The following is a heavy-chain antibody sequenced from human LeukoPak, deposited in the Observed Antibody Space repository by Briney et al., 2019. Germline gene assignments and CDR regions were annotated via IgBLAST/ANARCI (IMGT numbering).Heavy chain of an antibody. V-gene: IGHV3-53*01. Sequence: PGGSLRLSCAASGFTVSSNYMSWVRQAPGKGLEWVSVIYSGGSTYYADSVKGRFTISRDNSKNTLYLQMSSLRVEDTAVYYCTRDTPGIAASVSGGWGQGTLVTVSS. CDR2: IYSGGST. J-gene: IGHJ4*02. D-gene: IGHD6-13*01. CDR3: TRDTPGIAASVSGG. CDR1: GFTVSSNY.